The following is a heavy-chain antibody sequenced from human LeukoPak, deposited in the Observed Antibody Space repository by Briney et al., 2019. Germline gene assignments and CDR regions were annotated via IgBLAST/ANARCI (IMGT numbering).Heavy chain of an antibody. CDR3: AKDDDWGRYKH. Sequence: GGSLRLSCAASGFTFSSYGMNWVRQAPGEGREWVSGISPSGGITYSTDSVKGRFTISRDNSKNTQSLQMNSLRAEDTAVYYCAKDDDWGRYKHWGQGTLVTVSS. D-gene: IGHD3-16*01. V-gene: IGHV3-23*01. J-gene: IGHJ1*01. CDR1: GFTFSSYG. CDR2: ISPSGGIT.